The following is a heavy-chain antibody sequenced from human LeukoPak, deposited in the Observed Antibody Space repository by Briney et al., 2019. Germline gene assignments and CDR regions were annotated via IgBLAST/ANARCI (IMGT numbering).Heavy chain of an antibody. CDR2: IYYSGST. D-gene: IGHD6-19*01. J-gene: IGHJ4*02. CDR3: ARRTPAGTVDY. V-gene: IGHV4-59*11. CDR1: GGSISSHY. Sequence: SETLSLTCTVSGGSISSHYWSWIRQPPGQGLEWIGDIYYSGSTNYNPSLKSRVSISVDTSKNQFSLKLSSVTAADTAVYYCARRTPAGTVDYWGQGTLVTVSS.